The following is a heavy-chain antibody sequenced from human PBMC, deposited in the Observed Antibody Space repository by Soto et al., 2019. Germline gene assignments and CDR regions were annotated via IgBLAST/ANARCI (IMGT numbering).Heavy chain of an antibody. CDR1: GFTFSGSA. D-gene: IGHD3-3*01. CDR2: IRSNDYAT. CDR3: PRLDDGMDV. J-gene: IGHJ6*02. V-gene: IGHV3-73*01. Sequence: PGGSLRLSCAASGFTFSGSAMHWVRQASGKGLEWVGRIRSNDYATAYVASVKGRFTISRDDSKNTAYQQMNNLKTEDTTVYYCPRLDDGMDVWGQGTTVTVSS.